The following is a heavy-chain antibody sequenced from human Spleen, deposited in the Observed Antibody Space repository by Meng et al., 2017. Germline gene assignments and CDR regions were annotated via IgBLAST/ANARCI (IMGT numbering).Heavy chain of an antibody. D-gene: IGHD3-10*01. J-gene: IGHJ3*02. V-gene: IGHV3-53*04. CDR2: IYSGGST. CDR3: ARDRRISMARPAVYVDAFDI. CDR1: GFTVSSNY. Sequence: VLLVEAGGGVVQPGGSLRRSCAASGFTVSSNYMSWVRQAPGKGLEWVSVIYSGGSTYYADSVEGRFTISRHNSKNTLYLQMNSLRAEDTAVYYCARDRRISMARPAVYVDAFDIWGQGNPGHRLL.